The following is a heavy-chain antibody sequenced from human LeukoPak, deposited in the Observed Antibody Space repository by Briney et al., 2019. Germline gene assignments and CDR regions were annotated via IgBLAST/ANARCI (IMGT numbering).Heavy chain of an antibody. Sequence: LAGRSLRLSCAASGFTFDDYAMHWVRQAPGRGLEWVSSISWNSGSIVYADSVKGRFTISRDNAKNSLYLQMNSLRAEDTALYYCAKDRYCGGYLIDYWGQGTLVTVSS. CDR1: GFTFDDYA. V-gene: IGHV3-9*01. CDR3: AKDRYCGGYLIDY. D-gene: IGHD2-21*01. CDR2: ISWNSGSI. J-gene: IGHJ4*02.